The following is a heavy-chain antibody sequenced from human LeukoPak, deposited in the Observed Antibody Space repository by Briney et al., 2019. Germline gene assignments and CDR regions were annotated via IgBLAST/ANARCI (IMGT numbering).Heavy chain of an antibody. J-gene: IGHJ3*02. CDR3: ARAFGYNWNAAFDI. Sequence: PGGSLRLSCAASGFTFSSHWMSWVRQAPGKGLEWVANINQDGSEKYYVDSVKGRFTISRDNAKNSLYLQMNSLRAEDTAVYYCARAFGYNWNAAFDIWGQGTMVTVSS. V-gene: IGHV3-7*01. CDR2: INQDGSEK. CDR1: GFTFSSHW. D-gene: IGHD1-1*01.